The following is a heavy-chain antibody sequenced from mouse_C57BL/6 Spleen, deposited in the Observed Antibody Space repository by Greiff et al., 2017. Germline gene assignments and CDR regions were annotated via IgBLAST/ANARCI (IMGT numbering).Heavy chain of an antibody. V-gene: IGHV1-39*01. CDR1: GYSFTDYN. J-gene: IGHJ1*03. CDR3: ARSAQLGPHWYFDV. CDR2: INPNYGTT. D-gene: IGHD4-1*02. Sequence: VQLQQSGPELVKPGASVKISCKASGYSFTDYNMNWVKQSNGKSLEWIGIINPNYGTTSYNQKFKGKATLTVDQSSSTAYMQLNSLTSEDSAVYYCARSAQLGPHWYFDVWGTGTTVTVSS.